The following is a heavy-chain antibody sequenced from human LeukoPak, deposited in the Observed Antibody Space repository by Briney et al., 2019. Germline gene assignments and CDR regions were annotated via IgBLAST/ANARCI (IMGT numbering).Heavy chain of an antibody. V-gene: IGHV3-9*01. CDR3: AKDIGSSTSCPIA. CDR1: GFTFDDYA. J-gene: IGHJ4*02. D-gene: IGHD2-2*01. Sequence: PGRSLRLSCAASGFTFDDYAMHWVRQAPGKGLEWVSGISWNSGSIGYADSVKGRFTISRDNAKNSLYLQVNSLRAEDTALYYCAKDIGSSTSCPIAWGQGTLVTVSS. CDR2: ISWNSGSI.